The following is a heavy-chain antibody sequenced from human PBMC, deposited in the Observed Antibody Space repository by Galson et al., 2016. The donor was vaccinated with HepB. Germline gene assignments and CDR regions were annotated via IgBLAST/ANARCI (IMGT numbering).Heavy chain of an antibody. CDR1: GDTFRSSS. Sequence: SVKVSCKASGDTFRSSSITWVRLVPGQGLEWMGGIIPMLGTKNYAQKFQARVTFTADESTTTVYMELSSLTSADTAVYFCAREGPITVFGVVSPYDYWGQGTPVTVSS. CDR3: AREGPITVFGVVSPYDY. CDR2: IIPMLGTK. D-gene: IGHD3-3*01. V-gene: IGHV1-69*13. J-gene: IGHJ4*02.